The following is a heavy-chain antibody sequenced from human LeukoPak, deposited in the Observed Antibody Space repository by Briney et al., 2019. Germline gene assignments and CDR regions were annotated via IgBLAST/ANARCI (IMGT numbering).Heavy chain of an antibody. Sequence: NPSETLSLTCTVSGGSISNYLWSWIRQPPGKGLEWIGYIYYRGSTSYNPSLKSRVTISVDMSKNQFSLKLNSVTAADTAVYYCVRVQADGHSDIWGQGTLVTVSS. CDR3: VRVQADGHSDI. CDR2: IYYRGST. D-gene: IGHD5-24*01. CDR1: GGSISNYL. J-gene: IGHJ3*02. V-gene: IGHV4-59*01.